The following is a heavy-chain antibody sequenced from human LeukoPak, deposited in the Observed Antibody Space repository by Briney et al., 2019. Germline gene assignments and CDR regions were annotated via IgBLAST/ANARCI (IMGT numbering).Heavy chain of an antibody. V-gene: IGHV1-3*01. J-gene: IGHJ4*02. Sequence: ASVKVSCKASGYTFTSYAMHWVRQAPGQRLEWMGWINAGNGNTQYSQKFQGRVTFTRDTSASTAYMELSSLRSEDTAVYYCASVDYGDYWGQGTLVTVFS. CDR2: INAGNGNT. CDR3: ASVDYGDY. CDR1: GYTFTSYA. D-gene: IGHD4-17*01.